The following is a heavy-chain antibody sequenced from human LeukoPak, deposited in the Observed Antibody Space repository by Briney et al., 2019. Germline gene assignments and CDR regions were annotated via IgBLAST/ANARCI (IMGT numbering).Heavy chain of an antibody. CDR3: ARGLWYYYECSGYDRPPSRGFDY. CDR1: GDSISHYY. Sequence: SETLSLTCRVSGDSISHYYWRWIRQPPGKGLEWIGYIYYTGSTNYKSSLKSRVTISVDTSKNQFSLKLSSVTAADTAVYHCARGLWYYYECSGYDRPPSRGFDYWGQGTLVTVSS. D-gene: IGHD3-22*01. V-gene: IGHV4-59*01. CDR2: IYYTGST. J-gene: IGHJ4*02.